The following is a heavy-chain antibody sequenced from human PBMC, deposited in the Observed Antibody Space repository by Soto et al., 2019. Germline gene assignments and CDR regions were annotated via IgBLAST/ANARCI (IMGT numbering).Heavy chain of an antibody. J-gene: IGHJ5*02. CDR1: GGTFSSYA. V-gene: IGHV1-69*13. D-gene: IGHD3-3*01. Sequence: SVKVSCKASGGTFSSYAISWVRQAPGQGLEWMGGIIPIFGTANYAQKFQGRVTITADESTSTAYMELSSLRSEDTAVYYCARVISGTIFGINWFDPWGQGTLVTVSS. CDR2: IIPIFGTA. CDR3: ARVISGTIFGINWFDP.